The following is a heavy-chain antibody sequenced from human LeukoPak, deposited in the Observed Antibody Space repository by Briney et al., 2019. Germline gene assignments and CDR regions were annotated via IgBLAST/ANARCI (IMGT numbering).Heavy chain of an antibody. CDR2: IKQDGSEK. CDR3: ARNNYYGSGAFDY. Sequence: GGSLRLSCAASGFTVSSNYMSWVRQAPGKGLEWVANIKQDGSEKYYVDSVKGRFTISRDNAKNSLYLQMNSLRAEDTAVYYCARNNYYGSGAFDYWGQGTLVTVSS. D-gene: IGHD3-10*01. J-gene: IGHJ4*02. V-gene: IGHV3-7*01. CDR1: GFTVSSNY.